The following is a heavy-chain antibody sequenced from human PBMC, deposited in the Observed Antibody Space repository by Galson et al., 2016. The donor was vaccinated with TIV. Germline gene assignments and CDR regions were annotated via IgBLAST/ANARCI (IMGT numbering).Heavy chain of an antibody. D-gene: IGHD3-10*01. J-gene: IGHJ5*02. Sequence: QSGAEVKKPGESLRISCKTSGYSFTNYWITWVRQMPGKGQEWMGRIDSGDSYTNYSPTFEGYVTISTDKSISTAYLQWTSLKASDSAIYYCARSASAGSGWVDPWGQGTLVTVSS. CDR2: IDSGDSYT. CDR1: GYSFTNYW. CDR3: ARSASAGSGWVDP. V-gene: IGHV5-10-1*01.